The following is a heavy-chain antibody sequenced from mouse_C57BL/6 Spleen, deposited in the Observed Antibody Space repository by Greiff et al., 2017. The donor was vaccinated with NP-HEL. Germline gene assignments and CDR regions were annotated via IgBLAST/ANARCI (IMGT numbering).Heavy chain of an antibody. CDR3: ARFITTGWYFDV. D-gene: IGHD1-1*01. CDR2: ISSDSSTI. V-gene: IGHV5-17*01. CDR1: GFTFSDYG. Sequence: EVKLMESGGGLVKPGGSLKLSCAASGFTFSDYGMHWVRQAPEKGLEWVAYISSDSSTIYYADTVKGRFTISRDNAKNTLFLQMTSLRSEDTAMYYCARFITTGWYFDVWGTGTTVTVSS. J-gene: IGHJ1*03.